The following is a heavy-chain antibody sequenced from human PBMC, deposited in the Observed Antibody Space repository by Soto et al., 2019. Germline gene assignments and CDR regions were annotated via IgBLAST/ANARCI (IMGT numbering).Heavy chain of an antibody. D-gene: IGHD6-6*01. CDR3: ARNSATSSSYDYFDY. J-gene: IGHJ4*02. V-gene: IGHV4-31*03. Sequence: SETLSLTCTVSGGSISSGGYYWSWIRQHPGKGLEWIGYIYYSGSTYYNPSLKSRVTISVDTSKNQFSLKLSSVTAADTAVYYCARNSATSSSYDYFDYWGQGTLVTVPQ. CDR2: IYYSGST. CDR1: GGSISSGGYY.